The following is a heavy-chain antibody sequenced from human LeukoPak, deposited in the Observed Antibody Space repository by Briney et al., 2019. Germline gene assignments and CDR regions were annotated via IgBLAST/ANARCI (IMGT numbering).Heavy chain of an antibody. D-gene: IGHD3-16*02. Sequence: LSLTCAVYGGSFSGYYWSWIRQPPGEGLEWISYISGSGDRIYYADSVKGRFTIPRDNAKNSLYLQLNSLRAEDTAVYYCARDYAWDSYGLVLDSWGQGALVTVSS. CDR2: ISGSGDRI. CDR3: ARDYAWDSYGLVLDS. V-gene: IGHV3-11*01. CDR1: GGSFSGYY. J-gene: IGHJ4*02.